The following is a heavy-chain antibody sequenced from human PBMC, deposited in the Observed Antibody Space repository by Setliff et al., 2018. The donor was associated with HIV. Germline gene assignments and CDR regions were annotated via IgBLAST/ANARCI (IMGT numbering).Heavy chain of an antibody. V-gene: IGHV4-59*11. D-gene: IGHD1-26*01. CDR1: GGSISSHY. CDR2: IYSTGST. J-gene: IGHJ3*02. CDR3: ARVQWDLLYVPDAIDI. Sequence: PSETLSLTCTVSGGSISSHYWSWIRQPPGKGLEWIGYIYSTGSTNYNPSLKSRVTISVDTSKNQFSLQLSSVTAADTAVYYCARVQWDLLYVPDAIDIWGQGIMVTVSS.